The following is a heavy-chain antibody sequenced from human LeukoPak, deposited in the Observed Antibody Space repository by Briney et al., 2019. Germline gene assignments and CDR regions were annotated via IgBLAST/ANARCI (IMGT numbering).Heavy chain of an antibody. CDR1: RFTFTKCA. V-gene: IGHV3-23*01. CDR3: AGERNSAWYSPLDY. CDR2: ITATGDTA. Sequence: GGSLRLSCVASRFTFTKCAISWVRQAPGKGLEWVAIITATGDTAYYADSVKGRFTISRDNSRNTVYMQMDSLRAEDTAVYYCAGERNSAWYSPLDYWGQGTQVTVSP. D-gene: IGHD6-19*01. J-gene: IGHJ4*02.